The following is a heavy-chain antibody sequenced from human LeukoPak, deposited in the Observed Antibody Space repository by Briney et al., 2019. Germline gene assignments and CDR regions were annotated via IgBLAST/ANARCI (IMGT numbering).Heavy chain of an antibody. CDR1: GFTFSNYD. Sequence: GGSLRLSCAASGFTFSNYDMTWVRQAPGKGLEWVSGISGSGGSTYYADSVMGRFTISRDNPKNTLSLQMNSLRAEDTAVYYCAKGGERTPAVYFFDYWGQGTLVTVSS. V-gene: IGHV3-23*01. CDR3: AKGGERTPAVYFFDY. CDR2: ISGSGGST. J-gene: IGHJ4*02. D-gene: IGHD2-2*01.